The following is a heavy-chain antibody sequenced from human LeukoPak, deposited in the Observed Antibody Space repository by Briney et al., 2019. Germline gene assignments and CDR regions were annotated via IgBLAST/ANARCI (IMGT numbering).Heavy chain of an antibody. CDR2: MNPNSGNT. CDR3: ARGPYSGSHTVDY. J-gene: IGHJ4*02. V-gene: IGHV1-8*02. CDR1: GGTFSSYA. Sequence: ASVKVSCKASGGTFSSYAISWVRQAPGQGLEWMGWMNPNSGNTGYAQKFQGRVTMTRNTSISTAYMELSSLRSEDTAVYYCARGPYSGSHTVDYWGQGTLVTVSS. D-gene: IGHD1-26*01.